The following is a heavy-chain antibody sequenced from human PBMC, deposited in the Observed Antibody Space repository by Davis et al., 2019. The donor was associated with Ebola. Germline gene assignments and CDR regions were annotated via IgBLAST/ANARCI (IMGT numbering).Heavy chain of an antibody. J-gene: IGHJ4*02. V-gene: IGHV4-34*01. CDR2: INHSGST. Sequence: SETLSLTCAVYGGSFSGYYWSWIRQPPGKGLEWIGEINHSGSTNYNPSLKSRVTISVDTSKNQFSLKLSSVTAADTAVYYCARGLGGYNDPFDYWGQGTLVTVSS. CDR1: GGSFSGYY. D-gene: IGHD5-24*01. CDR3: ARGLGGYNDPFDY.